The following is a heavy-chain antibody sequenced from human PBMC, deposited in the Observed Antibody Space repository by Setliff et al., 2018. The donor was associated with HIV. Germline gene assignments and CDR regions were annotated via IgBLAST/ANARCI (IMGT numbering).Heavy chain of an antibody. CDR2: IYFTGNT. D-gene: IGHD7-27*01. Sequence: SETLSLTCTVSGGSISNYYWSWIRQPPGKGLEWIGYIYFTGNTNYNPSLKSRVTISLDTSKNQFSLKLSSVTAADTAVYFCARGIDWGHFYYYYMDVWGKRTTVTVSS. J-gene: IGHJ6*03. CDR3: ARGIDWGHFYYYYMDV. V-gene: IGHV4-59*01. CDR1: GGSISNYY.